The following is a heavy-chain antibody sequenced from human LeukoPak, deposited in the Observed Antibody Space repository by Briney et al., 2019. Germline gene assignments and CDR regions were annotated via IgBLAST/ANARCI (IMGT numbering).Heavy chain of an antibody. V-gene: IGHV4-34*01. CDR2: INHSGST. Sequence: SETLSLTCAVYGGSFSGYYWSWIRQPPGKGLEWIGEINHSGSTNHNPSLKSRVTISVDTSKNQFSLKLSSVTAADTAVYYCARDLVTTIVVPYDFWGQGTLVTVSS. CDR3: ARDLVTTIVVPYDF. D-gene: IGHD3-22*01. CDR1: GGSFSGYY. J-gene: IGHJ4*02.